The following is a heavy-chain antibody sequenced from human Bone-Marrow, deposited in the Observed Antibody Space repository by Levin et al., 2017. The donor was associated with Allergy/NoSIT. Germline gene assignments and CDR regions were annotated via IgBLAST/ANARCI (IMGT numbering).Heavy chain of an antibody. Sequence: SQTLSLTCVVSGDSLSSTNWWSWVRQSPGKGLEWIGEVYHDGSSSYNPSLKSRVVISIDRAKNQFSLNVQSVTAADTAVYFCARRRGATIGPFDYWGQGTLVTVSS. CDR2: VYHDGSS. D-gene: IGHD3-10*01. V-gene: IGHV4/OR15-8*01. J-gene: IGHJ4*02. CDR3: ARRRGATIGPFDY. CDR1: GDSLSSTNW.